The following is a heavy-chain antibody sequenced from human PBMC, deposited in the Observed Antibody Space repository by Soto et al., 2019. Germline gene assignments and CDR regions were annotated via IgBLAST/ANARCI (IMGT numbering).Heavy chain of an antibody. Sequence: QVQLVESGGGLVKPGGSRRLSCAASGFTFSDYYMSWIRQAPGKGLEWVSYIGRSSSYTNYADSVKGRFTISRDNAKNSLYLQMNSLRAEDTAVYYCARDADILTGSDAFDIWGQGTMVTVSS. CDR2: IGRSSSYT. D-gene: IGHD3-9*01. V-gene: IGHV3-11*05. CDR1: GFTFSDYY. CDR3: ARDADILTGSDAFDI. J-gene: IGHJ3*02.